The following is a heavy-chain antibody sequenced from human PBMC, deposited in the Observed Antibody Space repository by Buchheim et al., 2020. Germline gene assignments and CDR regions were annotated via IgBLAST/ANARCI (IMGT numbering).Heavy chain of an antibody. J-gene: IGHJ4*02. Sequence: EVQLLESGGGLVQPGGSLRLSCAASAFTFSSYSMNWVRQAPGKGLEWVSYISSSSSTIYYADSVKGRFTISRDNAKNSLYLQLNSLRAEDTAVYYCARQGKYLSFDYWGQGTL. CDR2: ISSSSSTI. V-gene: IGHV3-48*01. D-gene: IGHD2/OR15-2a*01. CDR1: AFTFSSYS. CDR3: ARQGKYLSFDY.